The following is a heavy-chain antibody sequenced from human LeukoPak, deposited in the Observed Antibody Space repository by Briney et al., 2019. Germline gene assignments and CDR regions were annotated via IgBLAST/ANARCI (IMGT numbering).Heavy chain of an antibody. J-gene: IGHJ4*02. V-gene: IGHV4-59*01. D-gene: IGHD3-10*01. CDR1: GGSISSYY. CDR3: ARERLSGVDY. Sequence: SETLSLTCTVSGGSISSYYWSWIRQPPGKGLEWIGYIYYSGSTYYNPSLKSRVTISVDTSKNQFSLKLSSVTAADTAVYYCARERLSGVDYWGQGTLVTVSS. CDR2: IYYSGST.